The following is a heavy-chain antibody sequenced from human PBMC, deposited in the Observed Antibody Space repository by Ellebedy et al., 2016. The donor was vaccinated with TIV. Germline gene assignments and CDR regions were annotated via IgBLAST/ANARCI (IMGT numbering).Heavy chain of an antibody. Sequence: GESLKISCAASGFTFSNYWMSSVRQAPGKGLEWVATIKQEGNQKYYVDSVKGRFPISRDNAKNSLYLQLNSLLVEGTTMYSCARTYIGINYWYFDVWGRGTLVTVSA. CDR1: GFTFSNYW. CDR2: IKQEGNQK. V-gene: IGHV3-7*01. J-gene: IGHJ2*01. CDR3: ARTYIGINYWYFDV. D-gene: IGHD2/OR15-2a*01.